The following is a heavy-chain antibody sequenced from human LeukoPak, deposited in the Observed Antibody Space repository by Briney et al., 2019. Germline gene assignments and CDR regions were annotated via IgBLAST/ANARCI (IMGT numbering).Heavy chain of an antibody. V-gene: IGHV3-30*18. D-gene: IGHD5-12*01. Sequence: GGSLRLSCAASGFTFSNYGMHWVRQAPGKGLEWVTVISYDGSNKYYADSVKGRFTISRDNSKNTLYLQMNSLRVEDTAVYYCAKGSMGRCSGNSCYSVYWGQGTLVTVSS. CDR1: GFTFSNYG. CDR3: AKGSMGRCSGNSCYSVY. CDR2: ISYDGSNK. J-gene: IGHJ4*02.